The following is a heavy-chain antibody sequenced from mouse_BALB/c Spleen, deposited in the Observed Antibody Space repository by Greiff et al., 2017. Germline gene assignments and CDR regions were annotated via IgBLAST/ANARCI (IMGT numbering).Heavy chain of an antibody. CDR1: GFTFSSYA. J-gene: IGHJ3*01. V-gene: IGHV5-9-4*01. CDR2: ISSGGSYT. D-gene: IGHD1-1*01. CDR3: ARDRRSYGSSPAWFAY. Sequence: EVQGVESGGGLVKPGGSLKLSCAASGFTFSSYAMSWVRQSPEKRLEWVAEISSGGSYTYYPDTVTGRFTISRDNAKNTLYLEMSSLRSEDTAMYYCARDRRSYGSSPAWFAYWGQGTLVTVSA.